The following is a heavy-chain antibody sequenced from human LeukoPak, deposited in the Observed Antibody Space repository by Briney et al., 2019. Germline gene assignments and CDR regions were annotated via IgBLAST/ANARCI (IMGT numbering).Heavy chain of an antibody. J-gene: IGHJ4*01. Sequence: SETLSLTCTVSGGSISYYYWSWVRQTPGKGLEWIGYIYYSGNTNYNPSLRSRVTISVDTSKNQFSLKLSSVTAADTAVYYCARHPGRDSRGYYLYYFDYWGQEPWSPSPQ. CDR1: GGSISYYY. CDR3: ARHPGRDSRGYYLYYFDY. V-gene: IGHV4-59*08. D-gene: IGHD3-22*01. CDR2: IYYSGNT.